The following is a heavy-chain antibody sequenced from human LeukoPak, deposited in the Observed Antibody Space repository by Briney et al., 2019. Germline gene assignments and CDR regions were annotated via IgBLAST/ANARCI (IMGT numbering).Heavy chain of an antibody. CDR2: IKQDGSEK. CDR3: ARDHKSIQLWVLRYFDY. Sequence: GGSLRLSCAASGFTFSSYWMSWVRQAPGKGLEWVANIKQDGSEKYYVDSVKGRFTISRDNAKNSLYLQMNSLRAEDTAVYYCARDHKSIQLWVLRYFDYWGQGTLVTVSS. J-gene: IGHJ4*02. V-gene: IGHV3-7*01. CDR1: GFTFSSYW. D-gene: IGHD5-18*01.